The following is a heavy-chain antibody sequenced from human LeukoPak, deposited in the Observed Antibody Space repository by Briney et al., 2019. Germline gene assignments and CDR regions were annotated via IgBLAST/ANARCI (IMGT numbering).Heavy chain of an antibody. Sequence: HPGGSLRLSCAASTLSLGPYGMHWVRQAPGKGLEWVAFIQGGGNNKYYADSVKGRFTVSRDNSKNTLYLQMHSLRVEDTAVYYCAKARIGYCTTSSCYYFDNWGQGTLVTVAS. CDR3: AKARIGYCTTSSCYYFDN. V-gene: IGHV3-30*02. CDR1: TLSLGPYG. D-gene: IGHD2-8*01. CDR2: IQGGGNNK. J-gene: IGHJ4*02.